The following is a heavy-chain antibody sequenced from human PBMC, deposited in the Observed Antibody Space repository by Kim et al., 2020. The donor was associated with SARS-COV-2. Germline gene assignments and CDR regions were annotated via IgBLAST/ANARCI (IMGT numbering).Heavy chain of an antibody. CDR2: IIPIFGTA. Sequence: SVKVSCKASGGTFSSYAISWVRQAPGQGLEWMGGIIPIFGTANYAQKFQGRVTITADESTSTAYMELSSLRSEDTAVYYCARDRLSEVRGEGYYYGMDVWGQGTTVTVSS. CDR3: ARDRLSEVRGEGYYYGMDV. CDR1: GGTFSSYA. J-gene: IGHJ6*02. D-gene: IGHD3-10*01. V-gene: IGHV1-69*13.